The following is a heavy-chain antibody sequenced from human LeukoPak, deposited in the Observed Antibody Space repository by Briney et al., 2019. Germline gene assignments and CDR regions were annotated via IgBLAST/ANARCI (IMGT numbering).Heavy chain of an antibody. CDR1: GFTFSYYN. Sequence: GGSLRLSCAASGFTFSYYNMNWVRQAPGKGLEWVSYISSSSSIIYYADSVKGRFTISRDNSKNTLYLQMNSLRAEDTAVYYCAKIPSSFWSGYFSGWYFDLWGRGTLVTVSS. D-gene: IGHD3-3*01. J-gene: IGHJ2*01. CDR2: ISSSSSII. V-gene: IGHV3-48*01. CDR3: AKIPSSFWSGYFSGWYFDL.